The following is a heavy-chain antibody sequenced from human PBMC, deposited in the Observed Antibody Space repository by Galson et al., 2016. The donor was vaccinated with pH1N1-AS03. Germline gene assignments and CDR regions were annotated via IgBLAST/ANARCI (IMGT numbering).Heavy chain of an antibody. D-gene: IGHD3-16*02. Sequence: SLRLSCAASGFTFSSDGMHWVRQTPGKGLEWVAVIWHDGSEKYYAASVKGRFTISRDNSKNTLYLQMNSLRAEDTAVYYCARDRHYYHYIWGTYRYDWYFDLWGRGTLVTVSS. CDR1: GFTFSSDG. CDR3: ARDRHYYHYIWGTYRYDWYFDL. V-gene: IGHV3-33*01. J-gene: IGHJ2*01. CDR2: IWHDGSEK.